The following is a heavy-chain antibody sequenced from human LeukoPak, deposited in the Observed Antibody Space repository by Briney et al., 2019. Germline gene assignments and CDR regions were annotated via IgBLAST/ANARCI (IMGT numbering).Heavy chain of an antibody. CDR2: ISYDGSNK. D-gene: IGHD6-13*01. CDR3: ARDGAAATYYFDY. J-gene: IGHJ4*02. V-gene: IGHV3-30-3*01. Sequence: VAVISYDGSNKYYADSVKGRFTISRDNSKNTLYLQMNSLRAEDTAVYYCARDGAAATYYFDYWGQGTLVTVSS.